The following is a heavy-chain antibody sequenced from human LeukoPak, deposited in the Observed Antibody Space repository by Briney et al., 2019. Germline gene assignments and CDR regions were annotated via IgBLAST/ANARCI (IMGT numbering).Heavy chain of an antibody. V-gene: IGHV3-30*02. CDR2: IRYDGSNK. CDR3: ATSVEMATSFDY. D-gene: IGHD5-24*01. CDR1: GFTVSSYG. Sequence: GGSLRLSCAASGFTVSSYGMHWVRQAPGKGLEWVAFIRYDGSNKYYADSVKGRFTISRDNSKNTLYLQMNSPRAEDTAVYYCATSVEMATSFDYWGQGTLVTVSS. J-gene: IGHJ4*02.